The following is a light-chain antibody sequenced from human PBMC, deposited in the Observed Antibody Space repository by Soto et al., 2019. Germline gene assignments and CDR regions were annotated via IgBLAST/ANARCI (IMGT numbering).Light chain of an antibody. J-gene: IGKJ1*01. CDR3: QQYNEYSKT. CDR2: AAS. CDR1: QSISSY. V-gene: IGKV1-39*01. Sequence: DIQMTQSPSSLSASVGDRVTITCRASQSISSYLNWYQQKPGKAPKLLIYAASSLQSGVPSRFSGSGSGTDFTLSISSLQPDDFATYYCQQYNEYSKTFGQGTKVDI.